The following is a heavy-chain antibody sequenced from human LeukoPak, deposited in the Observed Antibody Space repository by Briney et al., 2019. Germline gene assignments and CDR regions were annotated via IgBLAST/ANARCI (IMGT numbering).Heavy chain of an antibody. Sequence: ASVKVSCKASGYTFTNYYVHWVRQAPGQGLEWMGWINPNSGGTNYAQKFQGRVTMTRDTSISTAYMELSRLRSDDTAVYYCARDLRAAAGQYYFDYWGQGTLATVSS. CDR3: ARDLRAAAGQYYFDY. CDR2: INPNSGGT. D-gene: IGHD6-13*01. J-gene: IGHJ4*02. CDR1: GYTFTNYY. V-gene: IGHV1-2*02.